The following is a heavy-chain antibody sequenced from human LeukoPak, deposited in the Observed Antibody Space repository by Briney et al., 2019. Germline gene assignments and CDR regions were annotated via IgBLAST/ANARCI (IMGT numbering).Heavy chain of an antibody. CDR2: IYYSGST. J-gene: IGHJ4*02. V-gene: IGHV4-30-4*01. D-gene: IGHD5-24*01. CDR1: GGSISSYY. CDR3: ARDQGDGYNTPFDY. Sequence: PSETLSLTCTVSGGSISSYYWSWIRQPPGKGLEWIGYIYYSGSTYYNPSLKSRVTISVDTSKNQFSLKLSSVTAADTAVYYCARDQGDGYNTPFDYWGQGALVTVSS.